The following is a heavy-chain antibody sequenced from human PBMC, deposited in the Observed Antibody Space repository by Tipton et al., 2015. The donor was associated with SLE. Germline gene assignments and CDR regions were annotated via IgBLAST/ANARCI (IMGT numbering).Heavy chain of an antibody. CDR1: GGSLRSYY. V-gene: IGHV4-4*07. CDR3: VRAMAWTGDPLHFDY. CDR2: VYFGGST. D-gene: IGHD3/OR15-3a*01. Sequence: TLSLTCTVSGGSLRSYYWTWIRQPAGKGLEWFGRVYFGGSTNYNPSLKSRVAISLDTSKNQFSLKLKSVTAADTAVYFCVRAMAWTGDPLHFDYWGQGSLVTVSS. J-gene: IGHJ4*02.